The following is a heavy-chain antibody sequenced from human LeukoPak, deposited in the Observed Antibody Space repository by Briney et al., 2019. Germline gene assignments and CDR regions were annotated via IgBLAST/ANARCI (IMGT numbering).Heavy chain of an antibody. Sequence: GASVKVSCKVSGYTFTSYDINWVRQAPGQGLEWMGWISAYNGNTNYAQNLQGRVTMTTDTSTSTAYMELRSLRSDDTAVYYCAREARHIDLQRGYQYYYMDVWGKGTTVTVSS. V-gene: IGHV1-18*01. CDR3: AREARHIDLQRGYQYYYMDV. J-gene: IGHJ6*03. D-gene: IGHD2-2*01. CDR1: GYTFTSYD. CDR2: ISAYNGNT.